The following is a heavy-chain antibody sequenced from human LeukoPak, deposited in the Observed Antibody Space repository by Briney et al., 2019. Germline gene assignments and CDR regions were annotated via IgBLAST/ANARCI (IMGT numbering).Heavy chain of an antibody. CDR1: GFTFGSCW. D-gene: IGHD1-26*01. Sequence: PGGSLRLSCAASGFTFGSCWMRGVRQAPGKGREGLPNIKEDGSEKYYVDSVKGRFTISRDNAKNSLYLQMNSLRAEDTAVYYCARGGLTIAEATTSWYLDYWGQGTLVTVSS. CDR2: IKEDGSEK. J-gene: IGHJ4*02. CDR3: ARGGLTIAEATTSWYLDY. V-gene: IGHV3-7*02.